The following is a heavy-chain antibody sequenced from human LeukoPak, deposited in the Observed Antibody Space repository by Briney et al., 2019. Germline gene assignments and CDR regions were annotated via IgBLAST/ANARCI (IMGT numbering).Heavy chain of an antibody. D-gene: IGHD2-15*01. CDR2: ISYDGSNK. CDR1: GFTFSSYG. Sequence: TGGSLRLSCAASGFTFSSYGMHWVRQAPGKGLEWVAVISYDGSNKYYADSVKGRFTISRDNAKNSLYLQMNSLRAEDTAVYYCASNVEVVVANPIDYWGQGTLVTVSS. V-gene: IGHV3-30*03. J-gene: IGHJ4*02. CDR3: ASNVEVVVANPIDY.